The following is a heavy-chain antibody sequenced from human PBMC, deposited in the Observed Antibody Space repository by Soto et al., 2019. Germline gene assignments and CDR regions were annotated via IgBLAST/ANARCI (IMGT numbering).Heavy chain of an antibody. CDR1: GFSFDDSI. Sequence: GGSLRLSCVGSGFSFDDSIITWFRQAPGKGLEWVGFIGNKAYGETTESAASVKGRVTFSRDDSKSIAYLQMDSLKTEDTAMYYCTKDLGFSYGYYWGQGTLVTVSS. CDR2: IGNKAYGETT. CDR3: TKDLGFSYGYY. V-gene: IGHV3-49*03. D-gene: IGHD5-18*01. J-gene: IGHJ4*02.